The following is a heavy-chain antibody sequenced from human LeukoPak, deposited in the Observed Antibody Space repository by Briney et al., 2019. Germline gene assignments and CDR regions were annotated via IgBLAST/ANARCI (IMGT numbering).Heavy chain of an antibody. J-gene: IGHJ4*02. CDR2: IYPTGTT. CDR1: GGSINSYY. V-gene: IGHV4-4*07. D-gene: IGHD3-10*01. Sequence: SETLSLTCTVSGGSINSYYWGWVRQPAGKGLEWTERIYPTGTTNYSPSFKSRLTMSLDTSKNQFSLKLRSVTAADTAVYYCGRQGYTASYYFVDYWSQGTLVTVSS. CDR3: GRQGYTASYYFVDY.